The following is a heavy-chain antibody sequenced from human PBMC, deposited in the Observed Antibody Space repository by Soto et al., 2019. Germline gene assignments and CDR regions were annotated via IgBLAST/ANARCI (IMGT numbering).Heavy chain of an antibody. CDR1: GFTFSSYS. V-gene: IGHV3-21*01. CDR2: ISSSSSSK. J-gene: IGHJ5*02. CDR3: ARDRGSSGWYAGGWFDP. D-gene: IGHD6-19*01. Sequence: EVQLVESGGGLVKPGGSLRLSCTASGFTFSSYSMNWVRQAPGKGLAWVSSISSSSSSKYYADSVKGRFTISRDNAKNSLYLQMNSLRAEDTAVFYCARDRGSSGWYAGGWFDPWGQGTLVTVSS.